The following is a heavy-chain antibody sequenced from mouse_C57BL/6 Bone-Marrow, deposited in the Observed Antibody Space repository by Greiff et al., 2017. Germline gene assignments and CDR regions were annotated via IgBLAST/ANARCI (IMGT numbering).Heavy chain of an antibody. Sequence: EVKLMESGGGLVQPGGSLKLSCAASGFTFSDYYMYWVRQTPEKRLEWVAYISNGGGSTYYPDTVKGRFTISRDNAKNTLYLQMSRLKSEDTAMYYCARRGYYGSSPYAMDYWGQGTSVTVSS. D-gene: IGHD1-1*01. V-gene: IGHV5-12*01. CDR1: GFTFSDYY. CDR3: ARRGYYGSSPYAMDY. J-gene: IGHJ4*01. CDR2: ISNGGGST.